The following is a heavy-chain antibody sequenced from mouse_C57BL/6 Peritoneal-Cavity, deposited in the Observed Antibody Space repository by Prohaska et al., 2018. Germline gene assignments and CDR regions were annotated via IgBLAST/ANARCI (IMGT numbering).Heavy chain of an antibody. D-gene: IGHD2-1*01. CDR1: GFTFSVFW. J-gene: IGHJ1*03. CDR3: MRYGNYGYFDV. CDR2: INSDVSAI. V-gene: IGHV11-2*01. Sequence: EVQLLETGGGLVQPGGSRGLSCEGSGFTFSVFWMSWVRQTPGKTLEWIGDINSDVSAINYSPSIKVRFTIFRDNDKSTLYLQMSNVRSEDTATYFCMRYGNYGYFDVWGTGTTVTVAS.